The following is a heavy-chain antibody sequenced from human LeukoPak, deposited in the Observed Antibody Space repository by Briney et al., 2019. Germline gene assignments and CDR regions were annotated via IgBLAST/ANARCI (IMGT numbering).Heavy chain of an antibody. CDR1: GFSFSSNT. D-gene: IGHD2/OR15-2a*01. V-gene: IGHV3-23*01. CDR3: ARDEDTSALSEY. Sequence: AGGSLRLSCAGSGFSFSSNTTSWVRQAPGRGLEWVSAISNKGARTDYADSVKGRFTISRDNSKSTLYLHMDSLRAEDTAVYYCARDEDTSALSEYWGQGTLVTVSS. CDR2: ISNKGART. J-gene: IGHJ4*02.